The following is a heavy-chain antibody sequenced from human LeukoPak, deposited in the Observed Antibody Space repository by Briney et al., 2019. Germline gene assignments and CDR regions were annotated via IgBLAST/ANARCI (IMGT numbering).Heavy chain of an antibody. D-gene: IGHD3-3*01. CDR3: ARASPLPIFGVVIRTNWLDP. Sequence: GGSLRLSCAASGFTFSSYWMSWVRQAPGKGLEWVANIKQDGSEKYYVDSVKGRFTISRDNAKNSLYVQMNSLRAEDTAVYYCARASPLPIFGVVIRTNWLDPWGQGTLVTVSS. CDR1: GFTFSSYW. CDR2: IKQDGSEK. J-gene: IGHJ5*02. V-gene: IGHV3-7*01.